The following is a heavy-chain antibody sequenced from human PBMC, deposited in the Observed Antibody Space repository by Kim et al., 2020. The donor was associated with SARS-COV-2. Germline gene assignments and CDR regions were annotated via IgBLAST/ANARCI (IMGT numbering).Heavy chain of an antibody. CDR3: ARDGAVAGTGFDY. V-gene: IGHV3-21*01. Sequence: YADSVTGRFTISRDNAKNSLYLQMNSLRAEDTAVYYCARDGAVAGTGFDYWGQGTLVTVSS. D-gene: IGHD6-19*01. J-gene: IGHJ4*02.